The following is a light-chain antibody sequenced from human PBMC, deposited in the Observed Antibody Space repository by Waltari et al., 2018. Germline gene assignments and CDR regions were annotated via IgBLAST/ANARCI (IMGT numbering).Light chain of an antibody. J-gene: IGLJ2*01. CDR2: DVR. CDR3: SSYTSRGTLI. V-gene: IGLV2-14*01. CDR1: STDIGTYNF. Sequence: QSALTQPASVSGSPGQSITISCTGTSTDIGTYNFVSWYRQDPGQAPKLLNYDVRRPSGLSHRFSGSKSGATASLTISGLQAEDESYYYCSSYTSRGTLIFGGGTRVTVL.